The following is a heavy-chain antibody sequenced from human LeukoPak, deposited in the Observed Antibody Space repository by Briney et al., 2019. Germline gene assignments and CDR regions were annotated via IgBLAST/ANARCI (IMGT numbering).Heavy chain of an antibody. J-gene: IGHJ5*02. CDR3: ARALMSGLNWFDP. V-gene: IGHV4-39*07. CDR1: GDSISSSRYY. Sequence: PSETLSLTCTVSGDSISSSRYYWGWIRQPPGKGLEWIGSFYYSGNTYYTPSLKSRVTISVDTSKNQFSLKLSSVTAADTAVYYCARALMSGLNWFDPWGQGTLVTVSS. CDR2: FYYSGNT. D-gene: IGHD3-3*01.